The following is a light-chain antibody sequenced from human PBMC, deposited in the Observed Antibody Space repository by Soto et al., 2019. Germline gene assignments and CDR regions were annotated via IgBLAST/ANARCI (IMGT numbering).Light chain of an antibody. J-gene: IGLJ2*01. CDR3: CSYTNSITLV. CDR2: DVT. V-gene: IGLV2-14*03. CDR1: SSDVGGFNY. Sequence: QSALTQPASVSGSPGQSITISCTGTSSDVGGFNYVSWYQHHPGKAPKLMIYDVTYRPSGVSNRFSGSKSGNTASLTISGLQAEDEADYYRCSYTNSITLVFGGGTKLTVL.